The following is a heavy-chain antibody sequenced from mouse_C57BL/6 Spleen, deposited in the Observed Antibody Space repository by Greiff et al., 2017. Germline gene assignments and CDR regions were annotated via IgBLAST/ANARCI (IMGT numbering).Heavy chain of an antibody. J-gene: IGHJ3*01. CDR3: ARWDYYGSSYPAWFAY. V-gene: IGHV1-55*01. CDR1: GYTFTSYW. D-gene: IGHD1-1*01. CDR2: IYPGSGST. Sequence: QVQLQQPGAELVKPGASVKMSCKASGYTFTSYWITWVKQRPGQGLEWLGEIYPGSGSTNYNEKFKSKATLTVDTSSSTAYMQLSSLTSEDSAVYYCARWDYYGSSYPAWFAYWGQGTLVTVSA.